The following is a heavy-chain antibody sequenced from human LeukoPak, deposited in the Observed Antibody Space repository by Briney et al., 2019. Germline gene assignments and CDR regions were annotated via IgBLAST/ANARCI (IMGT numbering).Heavy chain of an antibody. CDR2: FYHSGIT. CDR3: ARGSYSDYAVNY. D-gene: IGHD4-11*01. J-gene: IGHJ4*02. V-gene: IGHV4-38-2*02. Sequence: SETLSLICSVSGYSISSGFYWGWTRQPPGRGLEWVGTFYHSGITHYNPSLKSRVTISVDMSKNQFSLKLNSVTVADTAVYYCARGSYSDYAVNYWGQRILVTVSS. CDR1: GYSISSGFY.